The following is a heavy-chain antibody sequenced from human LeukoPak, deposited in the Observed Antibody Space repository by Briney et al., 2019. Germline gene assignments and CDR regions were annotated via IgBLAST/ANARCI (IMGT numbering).Heavy chain of an antibody. CDR3: ARGRVSSSTWYSTYYYYFYMDV. J-gene: IGHJ6*03. Sequence: SETLSLTCTVSGGSISNYYWNWIRQPPGKGLEWIGYIYYSGSTNYNPSLNGRVSISRDTTKNLFSLRLRSVTAADTAVYFCARGRVSSSTWYSTYYYYFYMDVWGKGTTVTVSS. V-gene: IGHV4-59*01. D-gene: IGHD1-1*01. CDR2: IYYSGST. CDR1: GGSISNYY.